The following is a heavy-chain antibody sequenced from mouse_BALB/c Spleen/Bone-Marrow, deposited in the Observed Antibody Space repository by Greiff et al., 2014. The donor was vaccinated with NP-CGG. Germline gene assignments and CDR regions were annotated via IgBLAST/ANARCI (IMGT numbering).Heavy chain of an antibody. CDR2: INPSTGYT. J-gene: IGHJ3*01. CDR3: ARSATMIFAY. Sequence: VQVVESGAELAKPGASVKMSCKASGYTFTSYWMHWVKQRPGQGLEWIGYINPSTGYTEYNQKFKEKATLTADKSSSTAYMQRSSLTSEDSAVFYCARSATMIFAYWGQGTLVTVSA. CDR1: GYTFTSYW. V-gene: IGHV1-7*01. D-gene: IGHD2-4*01.